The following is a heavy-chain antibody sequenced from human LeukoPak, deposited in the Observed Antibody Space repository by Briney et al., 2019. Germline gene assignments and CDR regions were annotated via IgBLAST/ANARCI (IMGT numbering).Heavy chain of an antibody. V-gene: IGHV1-18*01. CDR2: ISGYNGNT. J-gene: IGHJ5*02. CDR3: ARDIVTVPTAMEGWFDP. CDR1: GYKFTSFA. Sequence: ASVKVSCKASGYKFTSFAIAWVRQAPGQGLEWLGWISGYNGNTKYPRSLQGRVTMTTDTSTNTAYMELRSLRPDDTAVYYCARDIVTVPTAMEGWFDPWGQGTLVTVSP. D-gene: IGHD2-2*01.